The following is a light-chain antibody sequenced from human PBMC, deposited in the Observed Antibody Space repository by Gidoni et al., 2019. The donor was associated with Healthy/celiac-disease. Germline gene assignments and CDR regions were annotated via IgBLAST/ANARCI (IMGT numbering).Light chain of an antibody. CDR2: KDS. CDR3: QSADSSGTWV. CDR1: ALPKQY. Sequence: SYELTQPPSVSVSPGQTARITCSGDALPKQYAYWYQQKPGQAPGLVIYKDSERHSGIPERCAGSSSGTTVTLTISGVQAEDEADYYCQSADSSGTWVFGGGTKLTVL. J-gene: IGLJ3*02. V-gene: IGLV3-25*02.